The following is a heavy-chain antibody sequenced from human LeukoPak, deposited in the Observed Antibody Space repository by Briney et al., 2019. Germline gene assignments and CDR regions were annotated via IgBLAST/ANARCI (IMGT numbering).Heavy chain of an antibody. V-gene: IGHV3-21*04. CDR3: ARDSMGAKDY. CDR1: GFIFGSYS. J-gene: IGHJ4*02. CDR2: ISSSSIYI. D-gene: IGHD1-26*01. Sequence: GGSLRLSCATSGFIFGSYSMNWVRQAPGKGLEWVSSISSSSIYIYYADSLKGRFTISRDNSKNTLYLQMNSLRAEDTAVYYCARDSMGAKDYWGQGTLVTVSS.